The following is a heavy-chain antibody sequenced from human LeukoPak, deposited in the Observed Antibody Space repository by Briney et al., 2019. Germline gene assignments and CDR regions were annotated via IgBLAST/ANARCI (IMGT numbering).Heavy chain of an antibody. CDR3: ARDAYYYDSSGYYGMGYFDY. CDR2: ISYDGSNK. CDR1: GFTFSSYA. V-gene: IGHV3-30*01. D-gene: IGHD3-22*01. Sequence: PGGSLRLSCAASGFTFSSYAMHWVRQAPGKGLEWVAVISYDGSNKYYADSVKGRFTISRDNSKNTVYLQMNSLRAEDTAVYYCARDAYYYDSSGYYGMGYFDYWGQGTLVTVSS. J-gene: IGHJ4*02.